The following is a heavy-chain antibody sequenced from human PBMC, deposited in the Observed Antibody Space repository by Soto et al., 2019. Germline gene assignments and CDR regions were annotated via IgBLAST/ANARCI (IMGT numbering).Heavy chain of an antibody. Sequence: QVQLVESGGAVVQPGRSLRLSCAASGFPFSSYGMHWVRQAPGKGLEWVAVISFDGSDKHFADSVKGRFTISRDNSKNMVYLQMNSLRVEDTAVYYCAKGHRANSFGYLDYWVQGTLVTVSS. CDR1: GFPFSSYG. CDR3: AKGHRANSFGYLDY. V-gene: IGHV3-30*18. CDR2: ISFDGSDK. J-gene: IGHJ4*02. D-gene: IGHD5-18*01.